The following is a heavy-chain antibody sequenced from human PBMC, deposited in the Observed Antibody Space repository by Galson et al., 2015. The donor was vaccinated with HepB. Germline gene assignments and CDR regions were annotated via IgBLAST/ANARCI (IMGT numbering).Heavy chain of an antibody. CDR3: ARILSYYDSITDAFDI. J-gene: IGHJ3*02. CDR2: IYYSGST. Sequence: SETLSLTCTVSGGSISSYYWSWIRQPPGKGLEWIGYIYYSGSTNYNPSLKSRVTISVDTSKNQFSLKLSSVAAADTAVYYCARILSYYDSITDAFDIWGQGTMVTVSS. CDR1: GGSISSYY. V-gene: IGHV4-59*01. D-gene: IGHD3-22*01.